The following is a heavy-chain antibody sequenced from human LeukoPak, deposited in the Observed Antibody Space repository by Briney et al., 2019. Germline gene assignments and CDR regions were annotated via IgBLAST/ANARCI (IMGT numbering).Heavy chain of an antibody. CDR3: AKEEWDIVAVTTFAFDI. V-gene: IGHV3-30*18. D-gene: IGHD2-21*02. CDR1: GFTFSSYG. Sequence: GGSLRLSCAASGFTFSSYGMHWVRQAPGKGLEWVAVISYDGSNKYYADSVKGRFTISRDNSKNTLYLQMNSLRAEDTAVYYCAKEEWDIVAVTTFAFDIWGQGTMVTVSS. J-gene: IGHJ3*02. CDR2: ISYDGSNK.